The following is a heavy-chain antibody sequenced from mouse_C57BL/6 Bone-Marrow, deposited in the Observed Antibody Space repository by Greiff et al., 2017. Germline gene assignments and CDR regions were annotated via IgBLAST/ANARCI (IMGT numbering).Heavy chain of an antibody. V-gene: IGHV1-26*01. CDR1: GYTFTDYY. CDR2: INPNNGGT. Sequence: EVQLQQSGPELVKPGASVKISCKASGYTFTDYYMNWVKQSHGKSLEWIGDINPNNGGTRYNQKFKGKATLTVDKSSSTSYMELRILTSEDSAVYYCARYGVYDGYPHWYFDVWGTGTTVTVSS. J-gene: IGHJ1*03. CDR3: ARYGVYDGYPHWYFDV. D-gene: IGHD2-3*01.